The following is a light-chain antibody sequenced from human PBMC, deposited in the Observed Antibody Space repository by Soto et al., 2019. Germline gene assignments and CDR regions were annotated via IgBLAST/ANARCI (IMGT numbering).Light chain of an antibody. CDR2: GAS. CDR3: QEYNTWPWT. V-gene: IGKV3-15*01. J-gene: IGKJ1*01. CDR1: QSVNSN. Sequence: ETVMTQSPATLSVSPGERATLSCRASQSVNSNLAWYQQKLGQAPRVLIYGASTRATGIPARFSGSGSGTEFILTISSLQSEDFALYYCQEYNTWPWTFGQGTKVEIE.